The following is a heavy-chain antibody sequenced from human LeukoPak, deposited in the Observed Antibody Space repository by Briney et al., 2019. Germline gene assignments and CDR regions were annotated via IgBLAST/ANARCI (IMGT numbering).Heavy chain of an antibody. J-gene: IGHJ4*02. D-gene: IGHD2-15*01. CDR1: GFTFSSYT. V-gene: IGHV3-21*01. CDR3: ARDLSYCSGGSCYYFDY. CDR2: ITSSSSYI. Sequence: GGSLRLSCAASGFTFSSYTMIWVRQAPGKGLEWVSSITSSSSYIYYADSVKGRFTISRDNAKNSLYLQMNSLRAEDTAVYYCARDLSYCSGGSCYYFDYWGQGTLVTVSS.